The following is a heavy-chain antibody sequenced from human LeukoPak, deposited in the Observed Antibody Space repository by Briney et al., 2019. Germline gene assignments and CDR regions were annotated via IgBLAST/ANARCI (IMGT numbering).Heavy chain of an antibody. V-gene: IGHV3-30*04. CDR1: GFTFTSYP. Sequence: GGSLRLSCAASGFTFTSYPIHWVRQAPGKGLEWVAVISYDGRDKHYADSVKGRFTISRDNSKNTPYLQMNSLRAEDTAVYYCARDRSVAAADYYFDYWGQGTLVTVSS. CDR2: ISYDGRDK. CDR3: ARDRSVAAADYYFDY. D-gene: IGHD6-13*01. J-gene: IGHJ4*02.